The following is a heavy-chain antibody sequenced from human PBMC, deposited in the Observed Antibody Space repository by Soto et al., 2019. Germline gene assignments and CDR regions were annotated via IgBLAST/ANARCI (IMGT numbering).Heavy chain of an antibody. CDR3: ARDLAKGGGSAGFDY. V-gene: IGHV1-2*02. D-gene: IGHD1-26*01. J-gene: IGHJ4*02. CDR2: VNPKSGGT. CDR1: GDTCTANY. Sequence: GASVKVSCKASGDTCTANYIHWVRQDPGQGFEWMGWVNPKSGGTKYPQKFQGRVTMTRDTALSTVYMTLTRLTSDDTAVCDCARDLAKGGGSAGFDYWRQGTLVTVSS.